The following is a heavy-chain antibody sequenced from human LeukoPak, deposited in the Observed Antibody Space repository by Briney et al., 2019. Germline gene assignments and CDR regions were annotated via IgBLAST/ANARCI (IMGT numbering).Heavy chain of an antibody. CDR2: ISAYNGNT. CDR1: GYTFTSYG. J-gene: IGHJ6*03. V-gene: IGHV1-18*01. D-gene: IGHD5-18*01. CDR3: ARVEDTAMVGSYYYYMDV. Sequence: ASVKVSCKASGYTFTSYGISWVRQAPGQRLEWMGWISAYNGNTNYAQKLQGRVTMTTDTSTSTAYMELRSLRSDDTAVYYCARVEDTAMVGSYYYYMDVWGKGTTVTVSS.